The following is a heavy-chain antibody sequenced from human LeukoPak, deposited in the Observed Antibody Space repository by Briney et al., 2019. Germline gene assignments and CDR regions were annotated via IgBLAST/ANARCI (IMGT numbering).Heavy chain of an antibody. CDR2: INYDGSEK. V-gene: IGHV3-7*01. J-gene: IGHJ1*01. CDR3: TRDQH. CDR1: GFIFGTTS. Sequence: AGGSLRLSCAGSGFIFGTTSMSWVRQTPGKGLEWVASINYDGSEKYYVGSVEGRFTISRDSAKKSLFLQMNSLRAEGTAIYYCTRDQHWGQGTLVTVSS.